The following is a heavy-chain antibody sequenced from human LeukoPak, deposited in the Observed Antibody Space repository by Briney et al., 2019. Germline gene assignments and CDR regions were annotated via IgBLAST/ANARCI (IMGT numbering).Heavy chain of an antibody. CDR3: AREDGYSPSTDY. CDR1: GGSISSGGYY. V-gene: IGHV4-31*03. CDR2: IYYSGST. D-gene: IGHD5-24*01. J-gene: IGHJ4*02. Sequence: SETLSLTCTVSGGSISSGGYYWSWIRQHPGKGLEWIGYIYYSGSTYYNPSLKSRVTISVDTSKNQFSLKLSPVTAADTAVYYCAREDGYSPSTDYWGQGTLVTVSS.